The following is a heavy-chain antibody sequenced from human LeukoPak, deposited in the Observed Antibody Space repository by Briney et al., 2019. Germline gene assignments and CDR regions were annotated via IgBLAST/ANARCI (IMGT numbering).Heavy chain of an antibody. J-gene: IGHJ4*02. CDR2: ISGSGGST. Sequence: GGSLRLSCAASGCTFSSYAMSWVRQAPGKGLEWVSAISGSGGSTYYADSVKGRFTISRDNSKNTLYLQMNSLRAEDTAVYYCAKDPYDYVWGSSDFDYWGQGTLVTVSS. D-gene: IGHD3-16*01. CDR3: AKDPYDYVWGSSDFDY. CDR1: GCTFSSYA. V-gene: IGHV3-23*01.